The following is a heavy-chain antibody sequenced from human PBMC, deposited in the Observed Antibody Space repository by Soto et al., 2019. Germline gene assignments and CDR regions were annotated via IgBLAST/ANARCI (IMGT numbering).Heavy chain of an antibody. CDR2: ISAYNGKT. D-gene: IGHD6-13*01. J-gene: IGHJ6*02. Sequence: ASVKVSCKASGYTFTSYGISWVRQAAGQGLEWMGWISAYNGKTNYAQRIQGRVTMTTDTSTSTAYMEQRSLRSDERVVYYWARDGWQQLVTRYYYGKDVWGQGTTVTVSS. V-gene: IGHV1-18*04. CDR3: ARDGWQQLVTRYYYGKDV. CDR1: GYTFTSYG.